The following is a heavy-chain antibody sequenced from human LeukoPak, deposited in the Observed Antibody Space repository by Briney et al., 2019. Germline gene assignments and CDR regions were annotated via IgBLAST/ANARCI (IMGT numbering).Heavy chain of an antibody. CDR3: ARGARFGGVIGSLDY. CDR1: GGPFSNYY. V-gene: IGHV4-34*01. D-gene: IGHD3-16*01. Sequence: SETLSLTCAVYGGPFSNYYWTWMRQSPGRGLEWIGEINRSGNTNYNPSLKSRVTISVDTSKNEFSLKLTSVTAADTAVFFCARGARFGGVIGSLDYWGQGSLVTVSS. J-gene: IGHJ4*02. CDR2: INRSGNT.